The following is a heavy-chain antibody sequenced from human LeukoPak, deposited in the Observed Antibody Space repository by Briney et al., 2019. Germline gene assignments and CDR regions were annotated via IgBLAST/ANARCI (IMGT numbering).Heavy chain of an antibody. CDR1: GYTFSSYD. V-gene: IGHV1-8*02. CDR2: MNPNSGNT. CDR3: ARKFLGSRGYYFDY. D-gene: IGHD3-10*01. J-gene: IGHJ4*02. Sequence: ASVKVSCKASGYTFSSYDINWVRQATGQGLEWMGWMNPNSGNTDYAQKFQGRVIMTRNNSVSTAYMELSSLRSEDTAVYYCARKFLGSRGYYFDYWGQGTLVTVSS.